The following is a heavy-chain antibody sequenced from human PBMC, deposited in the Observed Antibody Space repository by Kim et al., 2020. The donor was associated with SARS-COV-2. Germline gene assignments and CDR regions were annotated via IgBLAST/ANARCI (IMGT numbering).Heavy chain of an antibody. CDR3: SRDTGSGGRWEYGY. Sequence: SETLSLTCTVSGGSISSYYWSWIRQPPGKGLEWIGYIDYSGTTKYNSSLKSRVTISLDMSNNQFSLKLISVTAADTAVYYFSRDTGSGGRWEYGYWGQGT. CDR1: GGSISSYY. D-gene: IGHD2-15*01. CDR2: IDYSGTT. V-gene: IGHV4-59*13. J-gene: IGHJ4*02.